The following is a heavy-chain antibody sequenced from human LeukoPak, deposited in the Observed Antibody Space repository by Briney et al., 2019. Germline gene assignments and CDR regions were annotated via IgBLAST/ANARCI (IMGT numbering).Heavy chain of an antibody. CDR2: IYPGDPDT. J-gene: IGHJ4*02. Sequence: GGALQSSCKAAGCIFTSYWIGWGRQMPGKGREGRGIIYPGDPDTRYSPSLQGQVTISADKSISAAYLQWSSLKASDIAMYYCARRSPGGDYYLDYWGQGTLVTVSS. CDR3: ARRSPGGDYYLDY. D-gene: IGHD4-17*01. CDR1: GCIFTSYW. V-gene: IGHV5-51*01.